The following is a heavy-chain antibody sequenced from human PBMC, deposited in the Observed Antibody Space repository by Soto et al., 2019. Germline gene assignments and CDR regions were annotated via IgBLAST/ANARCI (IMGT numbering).Heavy chain of an antibody. D-gene: IGHD6-25*01. V-gene: IGHV4-30-4*01. Sequence: QVQLQESGPGLVKPSQTLSLTCTVSGGSISSGDYYWSWIRQPPGKGLEWIGYIYYSGSTYYNPSLKSXXTXSXDTSKNQFSLKLSSVTAADTAVYYCARSGMAYFFDYWGQGTLVTVSS. CDR2: IYYSGST. CDR1: GGSISSGDYY. CDR3: ARSGMAYFFDY. J-gene: IGHJ4*02.